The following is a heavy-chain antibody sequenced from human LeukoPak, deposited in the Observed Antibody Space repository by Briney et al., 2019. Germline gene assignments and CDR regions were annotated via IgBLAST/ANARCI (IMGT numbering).Heavy chain of an antibody. J-gene: IGHJ6*02. Sequence: ASVKVSCKASGYTFTSYYMHWVRQAPGQGLEWMGIINPSGGSTSYAQKFQGRVTMTRDTSTSTVYMELSSLRSEDTAVYYCARDDLYSGYSWSPYYGMDVWGQGTTVTVSS. CDR2: INPSGGST. CDR3: ARDDLYSGYSWSPYYGMDV. D-gene: IGHD5-12*01. CDR1: GYTFTSYY. V-gene: IGHV1-46*01.